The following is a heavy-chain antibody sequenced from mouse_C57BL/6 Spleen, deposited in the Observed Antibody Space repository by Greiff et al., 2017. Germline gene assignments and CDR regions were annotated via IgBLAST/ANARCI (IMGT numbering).Heavy chain of an antibody. V-gene: IGHV5-6*01. Sequence: VQLVESGGDLVKPGGSLLLSCAASGFTFSSYGMSWVRQTPNKRLGWVATISSGGSYTYYPDSVKGRFTISRDNAKNTLYLQMSSLKSEDTAMDYCERHPDLLHAMDNWGQGTSVTVSS. J-gene: IGHJ4*01. CDR1: GFTFSSYG. CDR2: ISSGGSYT. CDR3: ERHPDLLHAMDN. D-gene: IGHD2-1*01.